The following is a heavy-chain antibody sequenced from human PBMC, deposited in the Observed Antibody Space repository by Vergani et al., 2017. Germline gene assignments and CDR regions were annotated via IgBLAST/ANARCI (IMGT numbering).Heavy chain of an antibody. J-gene: IGHJ4*02. D-gene: IGHD5-18*01. Sequence: VQLLESGGGLVQPGGSLRLSCAASGFTFSSYGMHWVRQAPGKGLEWVAVIWYDGSNKYYADSVKGRFTISRDNSKNTLYLQMNSLRAEDTAVYYCARDWDSYDGDYWGQGTLVTVSS. V-gene: IGHV3-33*01. CDR1: GFTFSSYG. CDR2: IWYDGSNK. CDR3: ARDWDSYDGDY.